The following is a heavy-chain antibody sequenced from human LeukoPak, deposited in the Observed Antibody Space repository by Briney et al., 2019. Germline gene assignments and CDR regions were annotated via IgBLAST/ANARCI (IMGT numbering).Heavy chain of an antibody. CDR1: GFTFSNYA. D-gene: IGHD6-25*01. CDR3: ARERRLSD. Sequence: GGSLRLSCAASGFTFSNYAMNWVRQAPGKGLEWVSYISTSRSNTDYADSVKGRFTISRDNAKNSLYLQMNTLRAEDTAVYYCARERRLSDWGRGTLVVVSS. V-gene: IGHV3-48*04. J-gene: IGHJ4*02. CDR2: ISTSRSNT.